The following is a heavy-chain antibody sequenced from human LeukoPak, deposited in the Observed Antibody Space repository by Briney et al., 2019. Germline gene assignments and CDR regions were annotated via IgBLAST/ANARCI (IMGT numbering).Heavy chain of an antibody. D-gene: IGHD2-2*01. CDR3: ARDHPVPAASFYYYMDV. V-gene: IGHV3-7*01. CDR1: GFTFSNYW. J-gene: IGHJ6*03. Sequence: GGSLRLSCAASGFTFSNYWMSWVRQAPGKGLEWVANIKQDGSEKYYVNSVKGRFTISRDNSKNTLYLQMNSLRAEDTAVYYCARDHPVPAASFYYYMDVWGKGTTVTVSS. CDR2: IKQDGSEK.